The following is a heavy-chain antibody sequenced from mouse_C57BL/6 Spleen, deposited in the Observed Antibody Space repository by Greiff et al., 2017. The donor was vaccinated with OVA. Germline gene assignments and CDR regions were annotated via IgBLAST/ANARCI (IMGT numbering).Heavy chain of an antibody. J-gene: IGHJ2*01. CDR1: GYSITSGYY. CDR3: AREDEYDVYYFDH. V-gene: IGHV3-6*01. Sequence: EVKLQESGPGLVKPSQSLSLTCSVTGYSITSGYYWNWIRQFPGNKLEWMGYISYDGSNNYNPSLKNRISITRDTSKNKFFLQMNSVTTEDTATYYCAREDEYDVYYFDHWGQGATLTV. CDR2: ISYDGSN. D-gene: IGHD2-4*01.